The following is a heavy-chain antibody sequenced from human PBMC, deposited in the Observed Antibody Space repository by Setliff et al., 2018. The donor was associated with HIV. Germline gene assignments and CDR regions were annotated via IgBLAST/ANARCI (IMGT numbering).Heavy chain of an antibody. Sequence: ASVKVSCKASGYTFTSYCVHWVRQAPGQGLEWMGIINPSGGSTSYAQKFQGRVTMTRDTSTSTVYMELSSLRSEDTATYYCTIATETPGMTTRENWFDPWGQGTLVTVSS. CDR3: TIATETPGMTTRENWFDP. V-gene: IGHV1-46*01. CDR1: GYTFTSYC. CDR2: INPSGGST. D-gene: IGHD1-1*01. J-gene: IGHJ5*02.